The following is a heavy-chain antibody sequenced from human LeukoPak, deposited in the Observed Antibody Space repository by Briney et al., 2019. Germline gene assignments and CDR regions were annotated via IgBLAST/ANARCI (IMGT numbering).Heavy chain of an antibody. CDR1: GCTFSSYS. D-gene: IGHD3-10*01. J-gene: IGHJ6*02. CDR2: ISSSSSTI. Sequence: PGGSLRLSCAASGCTFSSYSMNWVRQAPGKGLEWVSYISSSSSTIYYADSVKGRFTMSRDNAKNSLYLQMNSLRDEDTAVYYCARDRMGGSYYYYGMDVWGQGTTVIVSS. V-gene: IGHV3-48*02. CDR3: ARDRMGGSYYYYGMDV.